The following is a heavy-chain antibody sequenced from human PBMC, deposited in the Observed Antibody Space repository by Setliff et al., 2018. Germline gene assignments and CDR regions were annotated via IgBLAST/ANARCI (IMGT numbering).Heavy chain of an antibody. CDR1: GYSFSNFW. J-gene: IGHJ6*03. CDR3: ASQIGSSLSHFYYYMDV. D-gene: IGHD6-19*01. Sequence: GESLKISCKASGYSFSNFWINWVRQLPGKGLEWRGRIEPTDSYTNYSPSFQGHVTISADKSISTAYLQWSSLQASDTAMYYCASQIGSSLSHFYYYMDVWGKGTTGTVSS. CDR2: IEPTDSYT. V-gene: IGHV5-10-1*01.